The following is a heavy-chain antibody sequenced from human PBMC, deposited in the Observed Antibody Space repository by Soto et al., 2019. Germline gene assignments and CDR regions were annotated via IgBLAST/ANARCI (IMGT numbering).Heavy chain of an antibody. Sequence: GGSLRLSCAASEFTINTYNMNWVRQAPGKGLEWVSSITTSSSYIYYADSVKGRFTISRDNAKNSLYLQMNSLRAEDTAVYYCARGTRSGYXNSDFDYWG. CDR3: ARGTRSGYXNSDFDY. CDR2: ITTSSSYI. D-gene: IGHD3-22*01. V-gene: IGHV3-21*06. CDR1: EFTINTYN. J-gene: IGHJ4*01.